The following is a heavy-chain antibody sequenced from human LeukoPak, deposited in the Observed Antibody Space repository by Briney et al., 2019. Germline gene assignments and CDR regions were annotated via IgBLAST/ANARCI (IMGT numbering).Heavy chain of an antibody. J-gene: IGHJ3*02. CDR2: IIPIFGTA. CDR3: ARSQPGEWEWAFDI. V-gene: IGHV1-69*13. D-gene: IGHD3-3*01. CDR1: GGTFSSYA. Sequence: ASVKVSCKASGGTFSSYAISWVRQAPGQGLEWMGGIIPIFGTANYAQKFQGRVTITADESTSTAYMELSSVTAADTAVYYCARSQPGEWEWAFDIWGQGTMVTVSS.